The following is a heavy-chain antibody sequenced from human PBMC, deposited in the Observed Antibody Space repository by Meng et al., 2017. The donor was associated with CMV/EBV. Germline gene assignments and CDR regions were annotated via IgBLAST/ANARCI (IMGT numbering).Heavy chain of an antibody. J-gene: IGHJ4*02. Sequence: SETLSLTCAVYGGSFSGYYWSWIRQPPGKGLEWIGEINHSGSTNYNPSLKSRVTISVDTSKNQFSLKLSSVTAADTAVYYCARLGYSSGWYLGYWGQGTLVTVSS. CDR1: GGSFSGYY. D-gene: IGHD6-19*01. V-gene: IGHV4-34*01. CDR2: INHSGST. CDR3: ARLGYSSGWYLGY.